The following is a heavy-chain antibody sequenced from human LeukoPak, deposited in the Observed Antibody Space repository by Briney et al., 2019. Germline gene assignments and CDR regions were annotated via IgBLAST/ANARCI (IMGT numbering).Heavy chain of an antibody. Sequence: GTSVKVSCKASGFTFTRSAMQWVRQARGQRLEWIGWIVVGSGNTNYAQKFQERVTITRDMSTSPAHMELSSLRSEDTAVYYCAALYNFGSGSYSPIDYWGQGTLVTVSS. CDR2: IVVGSGNT. V-gene: IGHV1-58*02. D-gene: IGHD3-10*01. J-gene: IGHJ4*02. CDR1: GFTFTRSA. CDR3: AALYNFGSGSYSPIDY.